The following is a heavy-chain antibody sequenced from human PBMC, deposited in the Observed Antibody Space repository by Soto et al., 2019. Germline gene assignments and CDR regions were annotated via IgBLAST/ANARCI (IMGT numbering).Heavy chain of an antibody. CDR1: DGSISSSSYY. CDR2: IYYGGNT. J-gene: IGHJ4*02. Sequence: QLQLQESGPGPVKPSETLSLTCTVSDGSISSSSYYWGWIRQPPGRGLEWIATIYYGGNTYYNPSLESRVTISVDTSKNQFSLKLSFLTAADTAVYYCASLGRAPHYFDYWGQGTLVTVST. CDR3: ASLGRAPHYFDY. V-gene: IGHV4-39*01.